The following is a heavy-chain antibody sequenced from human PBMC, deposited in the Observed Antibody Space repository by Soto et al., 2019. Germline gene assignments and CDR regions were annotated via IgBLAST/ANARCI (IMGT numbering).Heavy chain of an antibody. CDR3: AKSRDGDHLSEMDY. V-gene: IGHV3-73*01. CDR2: IRSTTNSYAT. D-gene: IGHD4-17*01. J-gene: IGHJ4*02. Sequence: GGSLRLSCAASGFTFSGSAMDWVRQASGKGLEWVGRIRSTTNSYATAYAASVKGRFTISRDNSKNMLYVQMNSLRAEDTAVYYCAKSRDGDHLSEMDYWGQGTLVTVSS. CDR1: GFTFSGSA.